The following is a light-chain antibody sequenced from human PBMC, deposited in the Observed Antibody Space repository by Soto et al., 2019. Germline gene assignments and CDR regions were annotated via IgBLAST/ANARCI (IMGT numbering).Light chain of an antibody. CDR1: SSNIRAGYD. V-gene: IGLV1-40*01. J-gene: IGLJ1*01. CDR2: GNT. CDR3: QSYDSSLNNYV. Sequence: QSVLTQPPSASGAPGQRVTISCTGSSSNIRAGYDVHWYQHLAGAAPKLVSYGNTNRPSGVPDRFSGSKSGTSASLSITGLQAEDEADYSCQSYDSSLNNYVFVTGSKVTVL.